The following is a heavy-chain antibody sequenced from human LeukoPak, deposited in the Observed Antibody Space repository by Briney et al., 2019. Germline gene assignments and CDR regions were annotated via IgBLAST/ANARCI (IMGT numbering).Heavy chain of an antibody. D-gene: IGHD3-22*01. V-gene: IGHV5-51*01. CDR2: IYPGDSDT. CDR3: ARGPDDYYDSSGQYADY. J-gene: IGHJ4*02. CDR1: GYSFTTYW. Sequence: GESLKISCKGSGYSFTTYWIGWVRQMPGKGLEWMGIIYPGDSDTRYSPSFQGQVTMSADKSISTAYLQWSSLKASDTAMYYCARGPDDYYDSSGQYADYWGQGTLVTVSS.